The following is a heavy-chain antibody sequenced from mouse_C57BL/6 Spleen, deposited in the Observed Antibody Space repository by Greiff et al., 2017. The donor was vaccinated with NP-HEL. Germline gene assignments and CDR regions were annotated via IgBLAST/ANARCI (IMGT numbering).Heavy chain of an antibody. J-gene: IGHJ2*01. D-gene: IGHD2-3*01. V-gene: IGHV1-76*01. Sequence: LVESGAELVRPGASVKLSCKASGYTFTDYYINWVKQRPGQGLEWIARIYPGSGNTYYNEKFKGKATLTAEKSSSTAYMQLSSLTSEDSAVYFCARGAIYDGYPYWGQGTTLTVSS. CDR3: ARGAIYDGYPY. CDR2: IYPGSGNT. CDR1: GYTFTDYY.